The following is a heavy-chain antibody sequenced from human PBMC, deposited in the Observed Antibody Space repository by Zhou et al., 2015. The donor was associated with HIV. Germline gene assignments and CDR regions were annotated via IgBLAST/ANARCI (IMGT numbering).Heavy chain of an antibody. Sequence: QVHLLESGGGLAEPGGSLRLSCAVSGFSVSDYYMSWIRQTPGKGLEWVSSISGTDGSRYYIDSVRGRFTISRDNSKNSVFLQMGSLRVEDTAVYYCATIDDYCGQGTQVTVSS. CDR2: ISGTDGSR. V-gene: IGHV3-11*04. CDR3: ATIDDY. D-gene: IGHD2-21*01. J-gene: IGHJ4*02. CDR1: GFSVSDYY.